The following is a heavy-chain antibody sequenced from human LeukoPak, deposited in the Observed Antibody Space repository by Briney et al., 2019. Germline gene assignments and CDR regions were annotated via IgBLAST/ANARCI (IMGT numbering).Heavy chain of an antibody. Sequence: PGGSLRLSCAASGFTFDDYAMHWVRQAPGKGLEWVSGISWNSGSIGYADSVKGRFTISRDNAKNSLYLQMSSLRAEDMALYYCAKGLKGIAAAGFDYWGQGTLVTVSS. CDR3: AKGLKGIAAAGFDY. V-gene: IGHV3-9*03. CDR2: ISWNSGSI. J-gene: IGHJ4*02. D-gene: IGHD6-13*01. CDR1: GFTFDDYA.